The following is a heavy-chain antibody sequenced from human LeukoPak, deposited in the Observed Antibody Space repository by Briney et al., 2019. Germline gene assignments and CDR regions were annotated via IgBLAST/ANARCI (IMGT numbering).Heavy chain of an antibody. CDR2: IYPGDSDT. Sequence: GESLEISCKGSGYSLTSYWIGWVRQMPGKGLEWMGIIYPGDSDTRYSPSFQGQVTISADKSISTAYLQWSSLKASDTAMYYCARRPGDCSGGSCYFDYWGQGTLVTVSS. CDR1: GYSLTSYW. J-gene: IGHJ4*02. D-gene: IGHD2-15*01. CDR3: ARRPGDCSGGSCYFDY. V-gene: IGHV5-51*01.